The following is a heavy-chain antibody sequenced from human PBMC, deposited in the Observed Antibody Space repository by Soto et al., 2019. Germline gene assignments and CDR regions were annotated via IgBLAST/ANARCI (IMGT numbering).Heavy chain of an antibody. CDR3: ARQTGYSYGGGLDY. D-gene: IGHD5-18*01. Sequence: PGGSLRLSCTASGFTFSDYAMSWVRQAPGEGLQWVSGISADGGGTYYADSVKGRFTISRDNSKDTLYLQMNSLRAEDTALYYCARQTGYSYGGGLDYWGQGTLVTVSS. J-gene: IGHJ4*02. CDR2: ISADGGGT. V-gene: IGHV3-23*01. CDR1: GFTFSDYA.